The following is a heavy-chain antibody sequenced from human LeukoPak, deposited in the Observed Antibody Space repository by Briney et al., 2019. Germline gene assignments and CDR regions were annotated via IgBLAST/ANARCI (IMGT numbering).Heavy chain of an antibody. CDR3: ARQNRIVVVPVGFDY. V-gene: IGHV4-39*01. J-gene: IGHJ4*02. CDR1: GGSVNSGTYY. CDR2: IYYSGSA. Sequence: PSETLSLTCTVSGGSVNSGTYYWSWIRQPPGKGLEWIGNIYYSGSAYYNPSLKSRVTMSVDTSKNQFSLKLSSVTAADTAVYYCARQNRIVVVPVGFDYWGQGTLVTVSS. D-gene: IGHD2-2*01.